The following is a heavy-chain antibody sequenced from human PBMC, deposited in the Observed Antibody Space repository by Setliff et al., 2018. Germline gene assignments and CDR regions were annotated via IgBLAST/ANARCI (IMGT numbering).Heavy chain of an antibody. J-gene: IGHJ4*02. Sequence: GASVKVSCKASGGTFKSDGFNWVRQAPGQGLEWMGRIIPVFRTATYAPKFQGRVTLTTDTSTSTAYMEVRSLTSDDTAIYYCARLVRYCTRTTCQKTSGAELWGQGTLVTVSS. D-gene: IGHD2-2*01. CDR1: GGTFKSDG. CDR2: IIPVFRTA. V-gene: IGHV1-69*05. CDR3: ARLVRYCTRTTCQKTSGAEL.